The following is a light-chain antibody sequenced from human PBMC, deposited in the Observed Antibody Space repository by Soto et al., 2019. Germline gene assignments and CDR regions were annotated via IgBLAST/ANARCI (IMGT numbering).Light chain of an antibody. V-gene: IGKV3-20*01. J-gene: IGKJ1*01. Sequence: IVLTQSPSTLSLSLGERATLSCRASQSVSSSYLAWYQQKPGQAPRLLIYAASSRATGIPDRFSGSGSGTDFTLTISRLEPEDFAVYYCQQYGASPEWTFGQGTKVEIK. CDR3: QQYGASPEWT. CDR1: QSVSSSY. CDR2: AAS.